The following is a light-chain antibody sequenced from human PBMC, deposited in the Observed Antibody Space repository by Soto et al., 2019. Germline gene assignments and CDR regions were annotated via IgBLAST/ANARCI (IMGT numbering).Light chain of an antibody. V-gene: IGKV3-20*01. CDR3: QQYGSSLVT. J-gene: IGKJ2*01. CDR2: GAS. Sequence: EIVLTQSPGTLSLSPGERATLSCRASQSVSSSYLAWYQQKPGQAPRLLIYGASSRATGSPDRFSGSGSVTDFTLTISRLEPEDFPVYYCQQYGSSLVTFGQGTKLEIK. CDR1: QSVSSSY.